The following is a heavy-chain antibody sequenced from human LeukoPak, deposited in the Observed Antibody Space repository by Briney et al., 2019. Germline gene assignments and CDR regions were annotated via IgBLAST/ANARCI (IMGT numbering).Heavy chain of an antibody. J-gene: IGHJ3*02. D-gene: IGHD6-19*01. V-gene: IGHV3-33*01. Sequence: GRSLRLSCAASGFTYSSYGMHWVRQAPGKGPEWVAVIWYDGSNKYYADSVKGRFAISRDNSKNTLYLQMNSLRAEDTAVYYCARAGLPYIAVAGTFDIWGQGTMVTVSS. CDR3: ARAGLPYIAVAGTFDI. CDR2: IWYDGSNK. CDR1: GFTYSSYG.